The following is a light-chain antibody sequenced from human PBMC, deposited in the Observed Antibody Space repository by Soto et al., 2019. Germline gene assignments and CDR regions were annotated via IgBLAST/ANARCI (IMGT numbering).Light chain of an antibody. CDR3: QRYGGSPPFT. V-gene: IGKV3-20*01. J-gene: IGKJ2*01. CDR2: GAS. CDR1: QRVSNSY. Sequence: EIVLTQSPGTLSLSPGETATLSCRASQRVSNSYLAWYQKKPGQAPRLLIYGASSRAAGIPDRFSGSGSGTDLTLPISRLEPEDFAVYFCQRYGGSPPFTFGQGTKVEI.